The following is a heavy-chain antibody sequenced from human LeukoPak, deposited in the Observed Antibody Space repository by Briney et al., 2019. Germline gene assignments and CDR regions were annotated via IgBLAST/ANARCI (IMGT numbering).Heavy chain of an antibody. V-gene: IGHV3-30*03. J-gene: IGHJ4*02. CDR2: ISIDGREK. CDR3: ARNLGGCTSTSCYSDFDI. Sequence: GGSLRLSCAASGFSFRNYGMHWVRQAPGKGLEWVAVISIDGREKYYADSVKGRFTISRDNAKNSLYLQMSSLRAEDTAVYYCARNLGGCTSTSCYSDFDIWGQGNLVTVSP. D-gene: IGHD2-2*01. CDR1: GFSFRNYG.